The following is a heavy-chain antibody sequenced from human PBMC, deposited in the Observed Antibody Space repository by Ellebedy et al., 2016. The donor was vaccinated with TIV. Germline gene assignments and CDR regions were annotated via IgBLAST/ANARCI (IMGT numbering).Heavy chain of an antibody. D-gene: IGHD6-13*01. CDR3: AKLSGVLSWYADY. CDR1: GFAVSSNY. V-gene: IGHV3-53*01. Sequence: PGGSLRLSCAASGFAVSSNYMTRVRQAPGRGLEWVSLIYSDGNTNYADSVRGRFTIFRDSSKNTLDLQMNSLRADDTAIYYCAKLSGVLSWYADYWGLGTLVTVSS. J-gene: IGHJ4*02. CDR2: IYSDGNT.